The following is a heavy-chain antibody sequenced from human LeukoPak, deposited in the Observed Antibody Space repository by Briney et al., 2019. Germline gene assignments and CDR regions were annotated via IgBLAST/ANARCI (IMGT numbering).Heavy chain of an antibody. J-gene: IGHJ4*02. V-gene: IGHV1-46*01. D-gene: IGHD6-25*01. CDR1: GYSFTSYY. CDR3: ARGPNSSGFYFFDY. Sequence: ASVKVSCKASGYSFTSYYMHWVRQAPGQGPEWMGMIDPSRGITSYVQRFQGRVTMTRDTSTNTVYMELRSLTSEDTAVYYCARGPNSSGFYFFDYWGQGTLVTVSS. CDR2: IDPSRGIT.